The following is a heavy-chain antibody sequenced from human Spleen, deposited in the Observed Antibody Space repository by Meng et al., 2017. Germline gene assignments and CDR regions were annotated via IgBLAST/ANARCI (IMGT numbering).Heavy chain of an antibody. D-gene: IGHD3-10*01. CDR3: ARDRSDELLSYYYGMDV. V-gene: IGHV4-34*01. CDR2: INHSGST. CDR1: GGSFSGYY. Sequence: SETLSLTCAVYGGSFSGYYWSWIRQPPGKGLEWIGEINHSGSTNYNPSLKSRVTISVDTSKNQFSLKLSSVTAADTAVYYCARDRSDELLSYYYGMDVWGQGTTVTVSS. J-gene: IGHJ6*02.